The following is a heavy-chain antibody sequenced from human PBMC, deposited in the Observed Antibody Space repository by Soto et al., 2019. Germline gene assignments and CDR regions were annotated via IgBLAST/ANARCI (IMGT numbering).Heavy chain of an antibody. J-gene: IGHJ4*02. V-gene: IGHV3-49*04. CDR3: TRDGDYYRPGTHGYFDY. Sequence: PGGSLRLSCTASGFTFGDYALSWVRQAPGKGLEWVGFIRSKTYGGTTEYATSVKGRFTISRDDSKSIAYLQMNSLRSDDTAVYYCTRDGDYYRPGTHGYFDYWWQGKPVTVSS. CDR1: GFTFGDYA. CDR2: IRSKTYGGTT. D-gene: IGHD3-10*01.